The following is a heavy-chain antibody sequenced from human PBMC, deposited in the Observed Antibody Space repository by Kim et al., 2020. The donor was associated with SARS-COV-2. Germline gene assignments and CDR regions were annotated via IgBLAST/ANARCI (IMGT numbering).Heavy chain of an antibody. V-gene: IGHV3-30*02. D-gene: IGHD6-6*01. J-gene: IGHJ4*02. CDR3: AKDVGCSSSFKGFDY. Sequence: DSVKGRFTISRDNSKNTLYLQMNSLRTEDTAVYYCAKDVGCSSSFKGFDYWGQGTLVTVTS.